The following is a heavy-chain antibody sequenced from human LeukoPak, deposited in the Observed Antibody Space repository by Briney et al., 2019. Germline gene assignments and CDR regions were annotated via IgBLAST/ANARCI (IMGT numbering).Heavy chain of an antibody. CDR2: INDSRTN. CDR1: GGSXXNXX. D-gene: IGHD1-1*01. CDR3: ARDQLGNNY. V-gene: IGHV4-34*01. Sequence: GGSXXNXXXSXVRXXXGXGXEGSGQINDSRTNNYNPSLKSRVTISVETSKNQFSLKLNSVTAADTAVYYCARDQLGNNYWGQGTLVTVSS. J-gene: IGHJ4*02.